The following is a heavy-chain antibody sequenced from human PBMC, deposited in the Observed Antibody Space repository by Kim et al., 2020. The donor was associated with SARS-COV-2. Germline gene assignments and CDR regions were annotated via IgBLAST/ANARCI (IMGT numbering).Heavy chain of an antibody. CDR1: GGSISSSNW. CDR3: ARSLWARWELLYYYGMDV. Sequence: SETLSLTCAVSGGSISSSNWWSWVRQPPGKGLEWIGEIYHSGSTNYNPSLKSRVTISVDKSKNQFSLKLSSVTAADTAVYYCARSLWARWELLYYYGMDVWGQGTTVTVSS. D-gene: IGHD1-26*01. CDR2: IYHSGST. J-gene: IGHJ6*02. V-gene: IGHV4-4*02.